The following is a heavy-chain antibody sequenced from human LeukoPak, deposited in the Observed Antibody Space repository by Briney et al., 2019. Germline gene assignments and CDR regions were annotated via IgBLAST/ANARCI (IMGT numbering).Heavy chain of an antibody. CDR2: IYSSGST. CDR1: GGSVSSGNYY. J-gene: IGHJ5*02. D-gene: IGHD2-21*02. V-gene: IGHV4-61*01. CDR3: ARGVPTATARWFDP. Sequence: PSETLSLTCIVAGGSVSSGNYYWSWIRQPPGKGPEWIGYIYSSGSTNYNPSLKSRVTISVDTSKNQFSLMVSSVTAADTALYYCARGVPTATARWFDPWGQGTLATVSS.